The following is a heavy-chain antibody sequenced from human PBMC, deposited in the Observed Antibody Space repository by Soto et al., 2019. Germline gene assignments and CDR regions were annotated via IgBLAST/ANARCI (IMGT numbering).Heavy chain of an antibody. CDR3: AREKTYYDFWSGYSNVFDY. J-gene: IGHJ4*02. Sequence: SETLSLTCAVYGGSFSGYYWSWIRQPPGKGLEWIGEINHSGSTNYNPSLKSRVTISVDTSKNQFSLKLSSVTAADTAVYYCAREKTYYDFWSGYSNVFDYWGQGTLVTVSS. D-gene: IGHD3-3*01. V-gene: IGHV4-34*01. CDR2: INHSGST. CDR1: GGSFSGYY.